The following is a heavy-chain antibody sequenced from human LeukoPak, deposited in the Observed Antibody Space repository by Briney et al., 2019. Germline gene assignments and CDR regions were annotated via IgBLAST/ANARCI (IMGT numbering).Heavy chain of an antibody. V-gene: IGHV1-18*04. CDR1: GYTFTGYW. J-gene: IGHJ4*02. D-gene: IGHD1-26*01. CDR3: AREESIGRYQFLHDY. CDR2: ISPYNENR. Sequence: ASVKVSCKAFGYTFTGYWMHWVRQAPGQGLEWMGWISPYNENRKYLQKLQGRVTLSTDTSTSTAYMELRSLTSDDTAVYYCAREESIGRYQFLHDYWGQGTLVTVSS.